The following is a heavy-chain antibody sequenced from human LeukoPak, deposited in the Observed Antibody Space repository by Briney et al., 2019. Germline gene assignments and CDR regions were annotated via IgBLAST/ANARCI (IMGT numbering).Heavy chain of an antibody. V-gene: IGHV4-30-4*01. D-gene: IGHD3-10*01. Sequence: SQTLSLTCTVSGGSISRGDYYWSWLRQPPGKGLEWIGYIYYSGSTYYNPSLKSRVTISVDTSKNQFSLKLSSVTAADTAVYYCARAVIGVRGVILSLYDAFDIWGQGTMVTVSS. CDR3: ARAVIGVRGVILSLYDAFDI. CDR2: IYYSGST. CDR1: GGSISRGDYY. J-gene: IGHJ3*02.